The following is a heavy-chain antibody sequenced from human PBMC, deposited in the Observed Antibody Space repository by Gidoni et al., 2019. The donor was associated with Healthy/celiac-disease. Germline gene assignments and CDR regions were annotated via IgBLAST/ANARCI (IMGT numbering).Heavy chain of an antibody. CDR2: ISSSSSYI. J-gene: IGHJ4*02. CDR1: VFPFSSYS. CDR3: AREQWLARFDY. V-gene: IGHV3-21*01. Sequence: EVQLVESGGGLVKPGGSLSSSCSASVFPFSSYSMNWVRQAPGKGLECVSSISSSSSYIYYADSVKGRFTISRDNAKNSLYLQMNSRRAEDTAVYYCAREQWLARFDYWGQGTLVTVSS. D-gene: IGHD6-19*01.